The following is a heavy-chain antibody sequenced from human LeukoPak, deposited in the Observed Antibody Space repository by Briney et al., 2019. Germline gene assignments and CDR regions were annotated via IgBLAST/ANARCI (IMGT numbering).Heavy chain of an antibody. V-gene: IGHV3-9*01. CDR1: GFTFDDYA. CDR2: ISWNSGSI. D-gene: IGHD4-17*01. J-gene: IGHJ4*02. Sequence: GGSLRLSCAASGFTFDDYAMHWVRQAPGKGLEWVSGISWNSGSIGYADSVKGRFTISRDNAKNSLYLQMNSLRAEDTALYYCAKGYGDYVGNYFDYWGQGTLVTVSS. CDR3: AKGYGDYVGNYFDY.